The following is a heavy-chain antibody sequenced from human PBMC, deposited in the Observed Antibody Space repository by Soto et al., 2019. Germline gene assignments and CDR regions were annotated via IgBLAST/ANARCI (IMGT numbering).Heavy chain of an antibody. V-gene: IGHV3-33*01. CDR3: ASGGYCSGGSCPNNFDY. CDR1: GFTFSSYG. D-gene: IGHD2-15*01. J-gene: IGHJ4*02. CDR2: IWYDGSNK. Sequence: PGGSLRLSCAASGFTFSSYGMHWVRQAPGKGLEWVAVIWYDGSNKYYADSVKGRFTISRDNSKNTPYLQMNSLRAEDTAVYYCASGGYCSGGSCPNNFDYWGQGTLVTVSS.